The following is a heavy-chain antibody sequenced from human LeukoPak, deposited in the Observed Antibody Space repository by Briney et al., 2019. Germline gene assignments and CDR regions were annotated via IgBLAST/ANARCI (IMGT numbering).Heavy chain of an antibody. CDR2: IYYSGST. D-gene: IGHD6-13*01. J-gene: IGHJ4*02. CDR1: GGSISSYY. Sequence: SETLSLTCTVSGGSISSYYWSWIRQPPGKGLEWIGYIYYSGSTNYNPSLKSRVTISVDTSKNQFSLKLSSVTAADTAVYYCATSGRASSWHYFDYWGQGTLVTVSS. V-gene: IGHV4-59*01. CDR3: ATSGRASSWHYFDY.